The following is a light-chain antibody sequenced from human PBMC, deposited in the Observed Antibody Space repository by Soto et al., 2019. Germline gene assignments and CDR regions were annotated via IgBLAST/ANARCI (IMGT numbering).Light chain of an antibody. Sequence: EIVMTQSPATLSVSPGERATLSCRASESVSSNLAWYQQKPGQAPRLLIYGASTRATGIPDRFSGSGSGTEFTLTISSLQSEDFAVYYCQQYDYWPPWTFGQGTKVEI. CDR1: ESVSSN. J-gene: IGKJ1*01. V-gene: IGKV3-15*01. CDR2: GAS. CDR3: QQYDYWPPWT.